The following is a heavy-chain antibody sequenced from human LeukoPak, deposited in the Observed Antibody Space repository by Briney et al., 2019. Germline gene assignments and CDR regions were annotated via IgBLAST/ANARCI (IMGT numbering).Heavy chain of an antibody. CDR3: ARHEGYGGAYYYYMDV. CDR1: GGSISSYY. J-gene: IGHJ6*03. V-gene: IGHV4-59*08. D-gene: IGHD1-1*01. CDR2: IYYSGST. Sequence: PSETLSLTCTVSGGSISSYYWSWIRQPPGKGLEWIGHIYYSGSTNYNPSLKSRVTISVDTSKNQFSLKLSSVTAADTAVYYCARHEGYGGAYYYYMDVWGKGTTVTVSS.